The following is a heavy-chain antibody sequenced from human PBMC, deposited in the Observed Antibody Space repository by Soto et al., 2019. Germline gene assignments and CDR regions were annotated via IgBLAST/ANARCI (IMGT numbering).Heavy chain of an antibody. CDR3: VRDKYRGSSSHHDYFDMDV. V-gene: IGHV4-61*01. Sequence: LSLTCTVSGGSISSGTNLWSWIRQPPGKGLEWIGNSYYSGTTNYNPSLKSRVTISVDTSKNQFSLRLSSVTAADTAVYYCVRDKYRGSSSHHDYFDMDVWGQGTTVTVSS. J-gene: IGHJ6*02. D-gene: IGHD6-6*01. CDR1: GGSISSGTNL. CDR2: SYYSGTT.